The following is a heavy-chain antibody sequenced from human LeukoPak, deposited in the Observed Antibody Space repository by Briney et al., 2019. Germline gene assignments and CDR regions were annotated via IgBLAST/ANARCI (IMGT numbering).Heavy chain of an antibody. CDR2: ISAYNGNT. D-gene: IGHD1-26*01. CDR1: GYTFTSYG. J-gene: IGHJ4*02. V-gene: IGHV1-18*01. Sequence: ASVKVSCKASGYTFTSYGISWVRQAPGQGLEWMGWISAYNGNTNYAQKLQGRVTMTTDTSTSTVYMELSSLRSEDTAVYYCARESPLIVGAPFDYWGQGTLVTVSS. CDR3: ARESPLIVGAPFDY.